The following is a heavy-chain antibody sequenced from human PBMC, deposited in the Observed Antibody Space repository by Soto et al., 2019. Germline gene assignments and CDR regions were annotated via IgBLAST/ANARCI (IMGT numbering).Heavy chain of an antibody. Sequence: GASVKVSCKASGYTFTGYYMHWVRQAPGQGLEWVGWINPNSGGTNYAQKFQGWVTMTWDTSISTAYMELSRLRSDDTAVYYCARDRVMGGGRWFDPWGQGTLVTVSS. CDR3: ARDRVMGGGRWFDP. J-gene: IGHJ5*02. D-gene: IGHD3-16*01. CDR1: GYTFTGYY. V-gene: IGHV1-2*04. CDR2: INPNSGGT.